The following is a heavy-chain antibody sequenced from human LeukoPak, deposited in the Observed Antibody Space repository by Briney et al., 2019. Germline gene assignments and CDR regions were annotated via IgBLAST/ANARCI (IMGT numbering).Heavy chain of an antibody. D-gene: IGHD2-2*01. CDR3: AKPHYCSSTSCYGESPFDY. CDR2: ISYDGSNK. J-gene: IGHJ4*02. CDR1: GFTFSSYG. V-gene: IGHV3-30*18. Sequence: GGPLRLSCAASGFTFSSYGMHWVRQAPGKGLEWVAVISYDGSNKYYTDSVKGRFTISRDNSKNTLYLQMNSLRAEDTAVYYCAKPHYCSSTSCYGESPFDYWGQGTLFTVSS.